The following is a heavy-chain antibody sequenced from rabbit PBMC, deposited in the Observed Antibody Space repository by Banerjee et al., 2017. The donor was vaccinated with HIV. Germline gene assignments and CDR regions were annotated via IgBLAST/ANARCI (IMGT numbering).Heavy chain of an antibody. CDR3: AREDYVGYGFFNL. J-gene: IGHJ4*01. CDR1: GFSFSSTHW. Sequence: QSLEESGGDLVKPGASLTLTCTASGFSFSSTHWICWVRQAPGKGLEWIACIYTGSGGTTYYASWAKGRFTISKTSSTTVTLQMTGLTAADTATYFCAREDYVGYGFFNLWGPGTLVTVS. CDR2: IYTGSGGTT. V-gene: IGHV1S40*01. D-gene: IGHD2-1*01.